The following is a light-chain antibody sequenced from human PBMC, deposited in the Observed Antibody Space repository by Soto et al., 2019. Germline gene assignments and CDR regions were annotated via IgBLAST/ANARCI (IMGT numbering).Light chain of an antibody. CDR3: QQYGSSPWK. J-gene: IGKJ1*01. CDR2: GAS. V-gene: IGKV3-20*01. CDR1: QSVSNNY. Sequence: EIVFTQSPGTLSLSPGERATLSCRASQSVSNNYLAWYQQKPGQAPRLLIYGASNRATGIPDRFSGSGSGTDFTLTISRXEPEDFAVYYCQQYGSSPWKFGQGTKVDIK.